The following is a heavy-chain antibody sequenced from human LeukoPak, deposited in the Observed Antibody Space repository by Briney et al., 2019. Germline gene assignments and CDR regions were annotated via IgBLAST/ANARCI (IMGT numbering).Heavy chain of an antibody. CDR3: AKQLGYCSDGSCYFPY. J-gene: IGHJ4*02. CDR1: GFTFSSYW. CDR2: INTGGSTT. V-gene: IGHV3-74*01. D-gene: IGHD2-15*01. Sequence: GGSLRLSCAASGFTFSSYWMHWVRQAPGKGLVWVSRINTGGSTTDYADSVKGRFTISRDNSKSTLCLQMNSLRAEDTAVYYCAKQLGYCSDGSCYFPYWGQGTLVTVSS.